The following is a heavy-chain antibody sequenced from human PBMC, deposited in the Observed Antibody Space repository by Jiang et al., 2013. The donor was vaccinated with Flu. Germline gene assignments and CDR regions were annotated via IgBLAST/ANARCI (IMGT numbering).Heavy chain of an antibody. J-gene: IGHJ4*02. CDR2: VSGGGGNT. V-gene: IGHV3-23*04. CDR3: AKKGRSSWYPNFDY. D-gene: IGHD6-13*01. Sequence: VQLVESGGDLVQPGGSLRLSCAASGFIFSNYDMSWVRQAPGKGLEWVSTVSGGGGNTYYTDFVKGRFTISRDNSKNTLYLQMNSLRVEDTAVYYCAKKGRSSWYPNFDYWGQGTLVTVSS. CDR1: GFIFSNYD.